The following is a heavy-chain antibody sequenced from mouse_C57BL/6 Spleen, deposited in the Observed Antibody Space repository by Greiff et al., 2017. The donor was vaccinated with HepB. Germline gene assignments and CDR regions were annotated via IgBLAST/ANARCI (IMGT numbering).Heavy chain of an antibody. Sequence: VKVVESGAELARPGASVKLSCKASGYTFTSYGISWVKQRTGQGLEWIGEIYPRSGNTYYNEKLKRKATLTADKSSSTAYMELRSLTSEDSAVYFCAREAAQARGGFAYWGQGTLVTVSA. V-gene: IGHV1-81*01. CDR3: AREAAQARGGFAY. CDR2: IYPRSGNT. D-gene: IGHD3-2*02. CDR1: GYTFTSYG. J-gene: IGHJ3*01.